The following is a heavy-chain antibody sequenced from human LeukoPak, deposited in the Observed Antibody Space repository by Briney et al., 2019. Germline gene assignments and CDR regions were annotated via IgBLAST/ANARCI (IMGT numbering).Heavy chain of an antibody. V-gene: IGHV3-53*01. CDR1: GFTVSSNY. Sequence: GGSLRLSCAASGFTVSSNYMSWVRQAPGKGLEWVSVIYSGGSTYYADSVKGRFTISRDNSKNTLYLQMNSLRAEDTAVYYCARVASGGDYVYGDAFDIWGQGTMDTVSS. CDR2: IYSGGST. D-gene: IGHD4-17*01. J-gene: IGHJ3*02. CDR3: ARVASGGDYVYGDAFDI.